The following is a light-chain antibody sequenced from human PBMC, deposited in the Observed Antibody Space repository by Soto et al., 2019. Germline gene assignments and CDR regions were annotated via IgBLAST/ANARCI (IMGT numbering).Light chain of an antibody. V-gene: IGKV1-5*01. Sequence: DIQMTQSPSTLSASVGDRVTITCRASQSISSWLAWYQQKPGKAPKLLIYDASSLESGVPSRFSGSGSGTEFTLTISSLQSEDFAVYYCQQYDNWPPITFGQGTRLEIK. J-gene: IGKJ5*01. CDR1: QSISSW. CDR3: QQYDNWPPIT. CDR2: DAS.